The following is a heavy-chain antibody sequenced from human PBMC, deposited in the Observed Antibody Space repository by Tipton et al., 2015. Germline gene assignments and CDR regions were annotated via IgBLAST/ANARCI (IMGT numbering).Heavy chain of an antibody. J-gene: IGHJ4*02. CDR1: GFIFSSFV. D-gene: IGHD6-19*01. V-gene: IGHV3-30*18. CDR2: ISYDGSNQ. Sequence: RSLRLSCAASGFIFSSFVMTWVRQAPGKGLEWVAVISYDGSNQYYADSVKGRFTISRDNSKNTLYLQMNSLRTEDTAVYYCAKKGSPGIAVAPGDYWGQGTLVTVSS. CDR3: AKKGSPGIAVAPGDY.